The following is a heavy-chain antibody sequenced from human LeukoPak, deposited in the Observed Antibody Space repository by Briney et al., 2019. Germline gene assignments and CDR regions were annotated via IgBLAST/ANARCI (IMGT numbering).Heavy chain of an antibody. V-gene: IGHV1-3*01. D-gene: IGHD2-2*01. CDR3: ARDRSREYYFDY. J-gene: IGHJ4*02. CDR2: INAGNGNT. Sequence: GASVKVSCKASGYTFTSYAMHWVRQAPGQRLEWMGWINAGNGNTKYSQKFQGRVTITRDTSASTGYMELSSLRSEDTAVYYCARDRSREYYFDYWGQGTLVTVSS. CDR1: GYTFTSYA.